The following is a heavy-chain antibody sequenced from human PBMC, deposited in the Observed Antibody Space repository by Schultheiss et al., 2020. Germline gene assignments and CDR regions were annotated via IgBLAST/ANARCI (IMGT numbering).Heavy chain of an antibody. D-gene: IGHD4-17*01. CDR3: ARDLLSTVTTTGYYYYYGMDV. Sequence: GESLKISCAASGFTVSSNYMSWVRQAPGKGLEWVANMKQDGSEKYYADSVKGRFTISRDNSKNTLYLQMNSLRAGDTAVYYCARDLLSTVTTTGYYYYYGMDVWGQGTTVNVSS. CDR1: GFTVSSNY. CDR2: MKQDGSEK. J-gene: IGHJ6*02. V-gene: IGHV3-7*01.